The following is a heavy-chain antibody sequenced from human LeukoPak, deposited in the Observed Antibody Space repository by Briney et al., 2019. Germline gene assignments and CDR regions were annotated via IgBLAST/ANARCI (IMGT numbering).Heavy chain of an antibody. V-gene: IGHV3-33*06. Sequence: GGSLRLSCAASGFTFSSTGMHWVRQAPGKGLEWVAVIWYDGSEKYYADSVKGRFTISRDNSKDTVYLQMTSLRGEDTAVYYCAKDYGTMDRGPIKGYFDYWGQGTLVTVSS. J-gene: IGHJ4*02. CDR3: AKDYGTMDRGPIKGYFDY. D-gene: IGHD3-10*01. CDR2: IWYDGSEK. CDR1: GFTFSSTG.